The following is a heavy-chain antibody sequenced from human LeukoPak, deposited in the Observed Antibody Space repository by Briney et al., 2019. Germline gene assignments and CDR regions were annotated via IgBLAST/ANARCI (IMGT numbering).Heavy chain of an antibody. CDR2: IYYSGST. Sequence: SEALSLTCTVSGGSISSYYWSWIRQPPGKGLEWIGYIYYSGSTNYNPSLKSRVTISVDTSKNQFSLKLSSVTAADTAVYYCARHAWSGLTRILVRGVIKEIDYWGQGTLVTVSS. CDR1: GGSISSYY. CDR3: ARHAWSGLTRILVRGVIKEIDY. D-gene: IGHD3-10*01. J-gene: IGHJ4*02. V-gene: IGHV4-59*01.